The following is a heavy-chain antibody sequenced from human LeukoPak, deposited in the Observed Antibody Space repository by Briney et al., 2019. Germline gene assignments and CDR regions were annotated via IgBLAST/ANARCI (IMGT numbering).Heavy chain of an antibody. V-gene: IGHV3-30*18. D-gene: IGHD6-6*01. CDR1: GFIFSSYG. CDR2: ISYDGSNK. Sequence: TGRSLGLSCAASGFIFSSYGMHWVRQAPGKGLEWVAVISYDGSNKYYTDSVKGRFTISRDNSKNTLYLQMNSLRAEDTAVYYCAKESRSSSVNDYWGQGTLVTVSS. J-gene: IGHJ4*02. CDR3: AKESRSSSVNDY.